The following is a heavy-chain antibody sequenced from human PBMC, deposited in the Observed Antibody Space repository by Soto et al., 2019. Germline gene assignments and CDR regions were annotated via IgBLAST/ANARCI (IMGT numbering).Heavy chain of an antibody. V-gene: IGHV4-34*01. D-gene: IGHD3-10*01. CDR1: GWSFSGYY. Sequence: XETLSLTCAVYGWSFSGYYWSWIRQPPGKGLEWIGEINHSGSTNYNPSLKSRVTISVDTSKNQFSLKLSSVTASDTAIYYCARVRVSAFYDNWFDHWGQGTLVTVSS. CDR3: ARVRVSAFYDNWFDH. J-gene: IGHJ5*02. CDR2: INHSGST.